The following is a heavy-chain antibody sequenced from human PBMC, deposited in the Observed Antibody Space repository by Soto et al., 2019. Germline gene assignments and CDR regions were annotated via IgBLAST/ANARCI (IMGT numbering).Heavy chain of an antibody. CDR1: EFTISSYL. D-gene: IGHD5-18*01. Sequence: GGSMSLSNVAAEFTISSYLMHWVRPAPGKGLVWVAHINNDGSNTNYADSVKGRFTISRDNAKNSMYLQMNSLRDEDTAVYYCETDWGLSYGHAFDSWGRGTLVTVSS. V-gene: IGHV3-74*01. CDR3: ETDWGLSYGHAFDS. CDR2: INNDGSNT. J-gene: IGHJ4*02.